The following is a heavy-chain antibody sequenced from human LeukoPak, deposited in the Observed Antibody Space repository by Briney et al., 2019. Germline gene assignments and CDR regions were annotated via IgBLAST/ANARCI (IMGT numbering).Heavy chain of an antibody. Sequence: GGSLRLSCAASGFTFSSYSMNWVRPAPGKGLEWVSSISSSSSYIYYADSVKGRFTISRDNAKNSLYLQMNSLRAEDTAVYYWARAASGNWFDPWGQGNLVTVSS. D-gene: IGHD3-10*01. V-gene: IGHV3-21*01. CDR2: ISSSSSYI. J-gene: IGHJ5*02. CDR1: GFTFSSYS. CDR3: ARAASGNWFDP.